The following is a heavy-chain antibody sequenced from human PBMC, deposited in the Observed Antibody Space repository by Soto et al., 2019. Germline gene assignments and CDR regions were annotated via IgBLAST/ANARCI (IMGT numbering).Heavy chain of an antibody. Sequence: RASVKVSCKASGYTFTSYGISWVRQAPGQGLEWMGWISTYNGNTNYAQNLQVRVSMTTDTSTNTAYMELRSLRSDDTAFYYCARDGYYDFWSGPRPYFGMDVWGQGTSVTVSS. CDR3: ARDGYYDFWSGPRPYFGMDV. V-gene: IGHV1-18*01. CDR1: GYTFTSYG. J-gene: IGHJ6*02. CDR2: ISTYNGNT. D-gene: IGHD3-3*01.